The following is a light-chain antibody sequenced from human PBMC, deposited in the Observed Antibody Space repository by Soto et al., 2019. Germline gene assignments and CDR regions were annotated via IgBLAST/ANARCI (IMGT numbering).Light chain of an antibody. CDR1: QSLSSY. V-gene: IGKV3-11*01. J-gene: IGKJ1*01. Sequence: EIVLTQSPATLSLSPGERATLSCRASQSLSSYLAWYQQKPGQAPRLLIYDASNRATGIPARFSGSGSGTDFTLTISRLEPEDFAVYYCQQRSNWPRTFGQGTKVDI. CDR3: QQRSNWPRT. CDR2: DAS.